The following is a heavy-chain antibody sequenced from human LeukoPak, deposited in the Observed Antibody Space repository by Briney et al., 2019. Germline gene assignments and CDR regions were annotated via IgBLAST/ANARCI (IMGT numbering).Heavy chain of an antibody. Sequence: SETLSLTCTVSGGSTSSYYWSWIRQPPGKGLEWIGEINHSGSTNYNPSLKSRVTISVDTSKNQFSLKLSSVTAADTAVYYCARLSTGGSGSYYRRTITFDYWGQGTLVTVSS. CDR1: GGSTSSYY. V-gene: IGHV4-34*01. CDR3: ARLSTGGSGSYYRRTITFDY. J-gene: IGHJ4*02. D-gene: IGHD3-10*01. CDR2: INHSGST.